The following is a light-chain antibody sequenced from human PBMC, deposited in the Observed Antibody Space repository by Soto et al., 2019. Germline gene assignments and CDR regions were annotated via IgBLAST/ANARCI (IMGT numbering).Light chain of an antibody. CDR3: SSYAGSGTPL. J-gene: IGLJ2*01. V-gene: IGLV2-14*03. CDR2: DVT. Sequence: QPVLTQPASVSGSPGQSITISCTGTRSDVDGYNYVSWYQQHPGKAPKLMIYDVTNRPSGLSNRFSGSKSGNTASLTISGLQTEDEADYYCSSYAGSGTPLFGGGTKVTVL. CDR1: RSDVDGYNY.